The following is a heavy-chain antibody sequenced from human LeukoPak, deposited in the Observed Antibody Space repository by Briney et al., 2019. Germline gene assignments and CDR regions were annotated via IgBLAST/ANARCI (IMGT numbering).Heavy chain of an antibody. V-gene: IGHV4-61*02. CDR1: GTSIRSGSYY. CDR2: MYIGGRT. J-gene: IGHJ6*03. Sequence: SETLSLTCTVTGTSIRSGSYYWNWIRQVAGKGLEWIGRMYIGGRTTYSPSFKSRVTISLDTTENQFSLRVRSVTAADTAIYYCAREGIAVADTYYYYYMDVWGKGTWVTVSS. CDR3: AREGIAVADTYYYYYMDV. D-gene: IGHD6-19*01.